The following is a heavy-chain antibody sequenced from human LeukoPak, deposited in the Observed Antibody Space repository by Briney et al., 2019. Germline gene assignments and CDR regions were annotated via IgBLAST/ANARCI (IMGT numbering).Heavy chain of an antibody. J-gene: IGHJ5*02. CDR1: GFTVSSNY. Sequence: GGSLRLSCAASGFTVSSNYMSWVRQAPGKGLEWVSVIYSGGTTKSADSVNGRFTVSRDNSKNSIYLQMNSLRAEDTAMYYCAKGPLVGAGGAWGQGTLVTVSS. D-gene: IGHD1-26*01. CDR2: IYSGGTT. V-gene: IGHV3-66*01. CDR3: AKGPLVGAGGA.